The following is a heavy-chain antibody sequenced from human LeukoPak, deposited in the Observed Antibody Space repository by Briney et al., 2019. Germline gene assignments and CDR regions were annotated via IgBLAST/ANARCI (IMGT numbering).Heavy chain of an antibody. CDR3: ARDRDIVVVPAALDY. J-gene: IGHJ4*02. CDR2: ISSSSSYI. D-gene: IGHD2-2*01. V-gene: IGHV3-21*01. CDR1: GFTFSSYA. Sequence: GGSLRLSCAASGFTFSSYAMNWVRQAPGKGLEWVSSISSSSSYIYYADSVKGRFTISRDNAKNSLYLQMNSLRAEDTAVYYCARDRDIVVVPAALDYWGQGTLVTVSS.